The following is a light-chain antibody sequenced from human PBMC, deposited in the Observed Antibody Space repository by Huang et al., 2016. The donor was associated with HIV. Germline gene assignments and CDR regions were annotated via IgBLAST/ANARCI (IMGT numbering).Light chain of an antibody. Sequence: EIVLTQSPGTLSLSPGERATLSCRASQSVSSSYLAWYQQKPGQAPRLLFYGASSRATGIPDRFSGSWSGTYFTLTISRLETEDFAVYYCQQYDSSPWTFGQGTKVEIK. V-gene: IGKV3-20*01. CDR1: QSVSSSY. J-gene: IGKJ1*01. CDR3: QQYDSSPWT. CDR2: GAS.